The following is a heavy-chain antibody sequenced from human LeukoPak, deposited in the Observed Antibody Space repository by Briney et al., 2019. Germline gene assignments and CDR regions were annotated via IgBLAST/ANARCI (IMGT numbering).Heavy chain of an antibody. CDR3: AREAAAGTAGAYGMDV. CDR1: GFTFSSYG. J-gene: IGHJ6*02. V-gene: IGHV3-30*03. CDR2: ISYDGSNK. D-gene: IGHD6-13*01. Sequence: GGSLRLSCAASGFTFSSYGMHWVRQAPGKGLEWVAVISYDGSNKYYADSVKGRFTISRDNSKNTLYLQMNSLRAEDTAVYYCAREAAAGTAGAYGMDVWGQGTTVTVSS.